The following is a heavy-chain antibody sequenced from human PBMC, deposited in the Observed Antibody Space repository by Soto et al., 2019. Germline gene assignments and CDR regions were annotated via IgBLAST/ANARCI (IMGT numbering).Heavy chain of an antibody. J-gene: IGHJ4*02. CDR2: ISGSGGST. CDR3: ASRDIVVVPAANHQRTTDY. Sequence: GGSLRLSCAASGLTFSSYAMSWVRQAPGKGLEWVSAISGSGGSTYYADSVKGRFTISRDNSKNTLYLQMNSLRAEDTAVYYCASRDIVVVPAANHQRTTDYWGQGTLDTVSS. V-gene: IGHV3-23*01. CDR1: GLTFSSYA. D-gene: IGHD2-2*01.